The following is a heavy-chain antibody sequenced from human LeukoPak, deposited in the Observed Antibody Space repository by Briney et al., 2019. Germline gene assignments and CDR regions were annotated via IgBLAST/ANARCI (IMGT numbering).Heavy chain of an antibody. J-gene: IGHJ4*02. D-gene: IGHD6-13*01. CDR1: GDSISSFY. Sequence: SETLSLTCTVSGDSISSFYWSWIRQPAGKVLEWIGRIYSSGSTNYNPSLESRVTMSVDTSKNQLSLKLSSVTAADTAVYYCARDVVAAAGTWDYWGQGTLVTVSS. V-gene: IGHV4-4*07. CDR3: ARDVVAAAGTWDY. CDR2: IYSSGST.